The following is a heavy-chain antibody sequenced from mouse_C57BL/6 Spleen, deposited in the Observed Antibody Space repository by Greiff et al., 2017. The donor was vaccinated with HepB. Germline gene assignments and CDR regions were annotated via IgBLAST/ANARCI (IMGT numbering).Heavy chain of an antibody. CDR2: IWRGGST. Sequence: VQLQQSGPGLVQPSQSLSITCTVSGFSLTSYGVHWVRQSPGKGLEWLGVIWRGGSTDNNAAFISRLSISKDNSKSQVFFKMNSLQADDTAIYYCARESYYYGSSYFAYWGQGTLVTVSA. CDR1: GFSLTSYG. V-gene: IGHV2-2*01. J-gene: IGHJ3*01. D-gene: IGHD1-1*01. CDR3: ARESYYYGSSYFAY.